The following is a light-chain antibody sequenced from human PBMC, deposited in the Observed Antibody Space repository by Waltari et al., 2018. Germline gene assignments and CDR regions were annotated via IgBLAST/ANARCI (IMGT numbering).Light chain of an antibody. Sequence: QSVLTQPPSASGTPGQRVTISCSGSTSNIGSNTETWSQQFPGTAPTLLIYSNNQRPSGVPDRFSASKSGTSASLAISGLYYEDEADYYCAAWDYSQNYVFGSGTKVTVL. J-gene: IGLJ1*01. V-gene: IGLV1-44*01. CDR1: TSNIGSNT. CDR2: SNN. CDR3: AAWDYSQNYV.